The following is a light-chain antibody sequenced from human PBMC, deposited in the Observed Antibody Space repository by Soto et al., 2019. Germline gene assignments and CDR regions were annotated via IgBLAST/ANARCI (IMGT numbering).Light chain of an antibody. V-gene: IGKV3-20*01. CDR2: GAS. Sequence: EIVMTQSPATLSLSPGERATLSFRASQSVSSYLAWYQQKPGQAPRLLIYGASFRATGIPDRFSGSGSGTGFTLTISRLEPEDFAVYYCQQYGHSPWTFGQGTKVDIK. J-gene: IGKJ1*01. CDR3: QQYGHSPWT. CDR1: QSVSSY.